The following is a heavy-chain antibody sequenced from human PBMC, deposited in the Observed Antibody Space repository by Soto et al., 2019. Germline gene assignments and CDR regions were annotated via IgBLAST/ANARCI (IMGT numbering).Heavy chain of an antibody. J-gene: IGHJ4*02. CDR3: ARRYGYSFDY. CDR1: GCSISSYY. V-gene: IGHV4-59*08. D-gene: IGHD1-1*01. Sequence: SETLSLTCTVSGCSISSYYWSWIRQPPGKGLEWIGYIYYSGSTNYNPSLKSRVTISVDTSKNQFSLKLSSVTAADTAVYYCARRYGYSFDYWGQGTLVTVSS. CDR2: IYYSGST.